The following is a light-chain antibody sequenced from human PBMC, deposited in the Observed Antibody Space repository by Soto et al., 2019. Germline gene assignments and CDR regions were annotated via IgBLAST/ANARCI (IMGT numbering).Light chain of an antibody. V-gene: IGKV3-15*01. CDR2: SSS. J-gene: IGKJ4*01. CDR3: QQYNNWPLT. CDR1: QSVTSN. Sequence: EIVMTQSPATLSVSPGERATLSCRASQSVTSNLAWYQQKPSQAPRLLIYSSSTRATGIPARFSGSGSGTEFTLTISSVQSEDFAVYHCQQYNNWPLTFGGGSKVEIK.